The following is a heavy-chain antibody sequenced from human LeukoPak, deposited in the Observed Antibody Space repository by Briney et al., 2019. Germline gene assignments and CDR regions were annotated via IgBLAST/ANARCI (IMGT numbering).Heavy chain of an antibody. CDR3: ARDSYCDYVGDWFDP. J-gene: IGHJ5*02. V-gene: IGHV1-2*02. CDR2: IDPNSGGI. D-gene: IGHD4-17*01. Sequence: ASLKVSCKASGYTFAAYFIHWVRQSPGQGLEWMGWIDPNSGGIKYAQKFQGRVTMTRDTSISTAYMELSRLRSDDTAVYYCARDSYCDYVGDWFDPWGHGTLVTVSS. CDR1: GYTFAAYF.